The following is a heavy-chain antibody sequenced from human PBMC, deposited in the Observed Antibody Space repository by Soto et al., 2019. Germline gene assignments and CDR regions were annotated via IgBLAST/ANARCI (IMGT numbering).Heavy chain of an antibody. J-gene: IGHJ6*03. V-gene: IGHV4-34*01. CDR3: ARDSIVVVPAATSYYYYYYYMDV. Sequence: SETLSLTCAVYGGSFSGYYWSWIRQPPGKGLEWIGEINHSGSTNYNPSLKSRVTISVDTSKNQFSLKLSSVTAADTAVYYCARDSIVVVPAATSYYYYYYYMDVWGKGTTVTVSS. CDR2: INHSGST. CDR1: GGSFSGYY. D-gene: IGHD2-2*01.